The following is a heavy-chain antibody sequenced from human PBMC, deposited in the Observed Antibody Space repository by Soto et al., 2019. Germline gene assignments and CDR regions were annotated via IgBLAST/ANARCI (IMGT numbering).Heavy chain of an antibody. CDR3: AKDPHDYGDYIGDYFDY. J-gene: IGHJ4*02. CDR2: ISYDGSNK. CDR1: GFTFSSYG. Sequence: QVQLVESGGGVVKPGRSLRLSCAASGFTFSSYGMHWVRQAPGKGLEWVAVISYDGSNKYYADSVKGRFTISRDNSKNTLYLQMNSLRAEDTAVYYCAKDPHDYGDYIGDYFDYWGQGTLVTVSS. V-gene: IGHV3-30*18. D-gene: IGHD4-17*01.